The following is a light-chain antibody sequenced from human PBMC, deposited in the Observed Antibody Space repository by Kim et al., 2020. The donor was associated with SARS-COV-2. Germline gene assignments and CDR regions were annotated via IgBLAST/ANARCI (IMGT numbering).Light chain of an antibody. CDR3: QKYDIAPWT. CDR1: QDISKH. V-gene: IGKV1-27*01. CDR2: AAT. J-gene: IGKJ1*01. Sequence: AVGDGVTITRRAGQDISKHLAWYQQKPGNVPNVLFSAATSWQAGVPSRFSGSRSGTDFTLTISSLQPDDVATYYCQKYDIAPWTFGQGTKVEIK.